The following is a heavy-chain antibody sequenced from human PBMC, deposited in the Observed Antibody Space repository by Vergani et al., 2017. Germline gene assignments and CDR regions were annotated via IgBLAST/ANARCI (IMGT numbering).Heavy chain of an antibody. CDR2: IKNTGDST. V-gene: IGHV3-23*01. CDR3: GAGSDIYH. CDR1: GFTFSSHA. Sequence: EVQLLQSEGAVVQPGGSLRLSCVASGFTFSSHAMCWVRQGHGQGLDWVSSIKNTGDSTHYADSVKGRFTISRDKCKNTQYLQMNSLRIEDTAVYYCGAGSDIYHWGQGTLVTVSS. D-gene: IGHD1-14*01. J-gene: IGHJ4*02.